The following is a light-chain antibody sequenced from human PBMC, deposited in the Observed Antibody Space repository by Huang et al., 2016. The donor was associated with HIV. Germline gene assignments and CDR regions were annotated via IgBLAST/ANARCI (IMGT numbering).Light chain of an antibody. J-gene: IGKJ2*01. CDR3: QQYNKWPPEYT. Sequence: VMRSQSPATLAASPGERVTLSCGASQSVNTNLAWYQQKPGQPPRLLIHAASPMATGVPARFAGSWSGTEFTLTINSLQSDDFAVYYCQQYNKWPPEYTFGQGTRLEIK. CDR2: AAS. CDR1: QSVNTN. V-gene: IGKV3-15*01.